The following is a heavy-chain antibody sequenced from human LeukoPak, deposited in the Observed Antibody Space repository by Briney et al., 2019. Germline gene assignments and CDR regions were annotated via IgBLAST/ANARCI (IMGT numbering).Heavy chain of an antibody. CDR2: FDPEDGET. D-gene: IGHD3-3*01. CDR1: GYTLTELS. Sequence: ASVKVSCKVPGYTLTELSMHWVRQAPGKGLEWMGGFDPEDGETIYAQKFQGRVTMTEDTSTDTAYMELSSLRSEDTAVYYCATASPYYDFWSGYPKFDYWGQGTLVTVSS. CDR3: ATASPYYDFWSGYPKFDY. V-gene: IGHV1-24*01. J-gene: IGHJ4*02.